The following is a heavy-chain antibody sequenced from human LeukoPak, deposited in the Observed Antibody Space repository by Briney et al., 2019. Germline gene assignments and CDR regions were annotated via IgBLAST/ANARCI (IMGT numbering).Heavy chain of an antibody. J-gene: IGHJ4*02. CDR2: ISLAGQT. Sequence: SGTLSLTCGVSGGSISGTNWWSWVRQPPGQGLEWIGEISLAGQTNYNPSLNGRVTVSLDKSSNQLSLHLTSVTAADTATYFCSRESGPFCPFGYWGQGTLVIVSS. D-gene: IGHD1-26*01. CDR3: SRESGPFCPFGY. V-gene: IGHV4-4*02. CDR1: GGSISGTNW.